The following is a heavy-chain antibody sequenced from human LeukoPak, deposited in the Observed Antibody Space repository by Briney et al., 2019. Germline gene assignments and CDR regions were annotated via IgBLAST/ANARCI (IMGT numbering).Heavy chain of an antibody. CDR3: ARSRLYYDILTGYYNQGYFDY. V-gene: IGHV1-18*01. CDR1: GYTFTSYG. Sequence: ASVKVSCKASGYTFTSYGISWVRQAPGQGLEWMGWISAYNGNTNYAQKLQGRVTMTTDTSTSTAYMELRSLRSDDTAVYYCARSRLYYDILTGYYNQGYFDYWGQGTLVTVSS. J-gene: IGHJ4*02. CDR2: ISAYNGNT. D-gene: IGHD3-9*01.